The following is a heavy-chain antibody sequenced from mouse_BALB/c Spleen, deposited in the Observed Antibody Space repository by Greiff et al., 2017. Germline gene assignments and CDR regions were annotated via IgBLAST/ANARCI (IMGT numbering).Heavy chain of an antibody. J-gene: IGHJ4*01. CDR3: ARDQGDYDGDYYAMDY. CDR1: GFTFSSYA. CDR2: ISSGGSYT. D-gene: IGHD2-4*01. V-gene: IGHV5-9-4*01. Sequence: EVKVVESGGGLVKPGGSLKLSCAASGFTFSSYAMSWVRQSPEKRLEWVAEISSGGSYTYYPDTVTGRFTISRDNAKNTLYLEMSSLRSEDTAMYYCARDQGDYDGDYYAMDYWGQGTSVTVSS.